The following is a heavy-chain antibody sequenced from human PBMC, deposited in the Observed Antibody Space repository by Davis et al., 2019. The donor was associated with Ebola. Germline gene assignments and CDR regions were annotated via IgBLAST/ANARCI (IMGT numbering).Heavy chain of an antibody. Sequence: GESLKISCAASGFTLSTDALHWVRQAPGKGLEWVAVISDDGSKKDYADSVKGRFTVSRDNAKNSLYLQMNSLRAEDTAVYYCARDKRSSWYGGMDVWGQGTTVTVSS. V-gene: IGHV3-30*04. CDR3: ARDKRSSWYGGMDV. D-gene: IGHD6-19*01. CDR2: ISDDGSKK. CDR1: GFTLSTDA. J-gene: IGHJ6*02.